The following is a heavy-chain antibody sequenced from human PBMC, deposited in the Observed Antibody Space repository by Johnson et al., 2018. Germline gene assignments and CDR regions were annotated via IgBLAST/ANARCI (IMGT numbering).Heavy chain of an antibody. D-gene: IGHD1-26*01. CDR2: INTDGSTT. J-gene: IGHJ4*02. V-gene: IGHV3-74*01. Sequence: QLVRQVPGXGLMXVSXINTDGSTTTYADSVKGRFTISRDNAKNTLDLQMNSLRAEDTAVYFWARDGVGVGPGLDYWGQGIPVTVSS. CDR3: ARDGVGVGPGLDY.